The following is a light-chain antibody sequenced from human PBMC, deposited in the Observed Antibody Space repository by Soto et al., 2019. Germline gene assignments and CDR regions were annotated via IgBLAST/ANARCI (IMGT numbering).Light chain of an antibody. Sequence: QSVLTQSPSASASLGASVKLTCTLSSGHSSYAIAWHQQQPEKGPRCLMKLHNDGSYIKGDGIPDRFSGSSSGAESYLTISSFQSEDEADYYCQTWGTGIDWVFGGGTKLTVL. CDR2: LHNDGSY. CDR3: QTWGTGIDWV. J-gene: IGLJ3*02. V-gene: IGLV4-69*01. CDR1: SGHSSYA.